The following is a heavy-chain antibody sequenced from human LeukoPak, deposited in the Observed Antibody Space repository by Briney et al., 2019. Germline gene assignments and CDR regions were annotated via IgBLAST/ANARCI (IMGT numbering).Heavy chain of an antibody. D-gene: IGHD3-10*01. CDR3: AREVLWFGESFTDDY. Sequence: ASVKVSCKASGYTFTGYYMHWVRQAPGQGLEWMGWINPNSGGTNYAQKFQGRVTMTRDTSISTAYMELSRLRSDDTAVYYCAREVLWFGESFTDDYWGQGTLVTVSS. V-gene: IGHV1-2*02. CDR2: INPNSGGT. J-gene: IGHJ4*02. CDR1: GYTFTGYY.